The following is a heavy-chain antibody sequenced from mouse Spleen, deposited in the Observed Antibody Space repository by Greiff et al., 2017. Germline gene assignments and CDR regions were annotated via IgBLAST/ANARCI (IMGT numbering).Heavy chain of an antibody. Sequence: DVKLVESGAELVKPGASVKLSCTASGFNIKDYYMHWVKQRTEQGLEWIGRIDPEDGETKYAPKFQGKATITADTSSNTAYLQLSSLTAEDTAVYSWARTGGGGLYFDYWGQGTTLTVSS. V-gene: IGHV14-2*01. CDR2: IDPEDGET. CDR1: GFNIKDYY. D-gene: IGHD1-1*02. J-gene: IGHJ2*01. CDR3: ARTGGGGLYFDY.